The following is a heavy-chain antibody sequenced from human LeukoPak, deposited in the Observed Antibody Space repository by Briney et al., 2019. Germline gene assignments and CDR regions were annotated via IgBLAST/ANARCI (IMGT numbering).Heavy chain of an antibody. CDR1: GFTFSNYA. V-gene: IGHV3-21*01. CDR3: ARDYYDSSGYTDY. CDR2: ISSSSSYI. Sequence: GGSLRLSCAASGFTFSNYAMNWVRQAPGKGLEWVSSISSSSSYIYYADSVKGRFTISRDNAKNSLYLQMNSLRAEDTAVYYCARDYYDSSGYTDYWGQGTLVTVSS. J-gene: IGHJ4*02. D-gene: IGHD3-22*01.